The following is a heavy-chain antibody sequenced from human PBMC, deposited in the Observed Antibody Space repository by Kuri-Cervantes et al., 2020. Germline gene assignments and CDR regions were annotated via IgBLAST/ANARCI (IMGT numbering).Heavy chain of an antibody. CDR2: IIPIFGTA. J-gene: IGHJ3*02. CDR1: GGTFSSYA. CDR3: ARAPPTYVLLWFLGAFDI. D-gene: IGHD3-10*01. V-gene: IGHV1-69*13. Sequence: SVKVSCKASGGTFSSYAISWVRQAPGQGLEWMGGIIPIFGTANYAQKFQGRVTITADESTSTAYMELNSLRAEDTAVYYCARAPPTYVLLWFLGAFDIWGQGTMVTVSS.